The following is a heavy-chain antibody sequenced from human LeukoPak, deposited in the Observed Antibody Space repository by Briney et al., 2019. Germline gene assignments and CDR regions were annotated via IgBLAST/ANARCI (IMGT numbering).Heavy chain of an antibody. V-gene: IGHV1-2*04. CDR1: GYTFTCYY. D-gene: IGHD1-1*01. CDR2: INPNSGGT. J-gene: IGHJ6*04. Sequence: ASVKVSCKASGYTFTCYYMHWVRHAPGQGLEWMGRINPNSGGTNYAQKFQGWVTMTRDTSISTAYMELSRLRSDDTAVYYCARDRGSPDRTTGRSYGMDVWGKGTTVTVSS. CDR3: ARDRGSPDRTTGRSYGMDV.